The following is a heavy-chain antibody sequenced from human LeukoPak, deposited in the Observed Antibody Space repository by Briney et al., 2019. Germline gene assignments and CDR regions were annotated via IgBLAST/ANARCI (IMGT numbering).Heavy chain of an antibody. CDR1: GGTFSSYA. Sequence: GASVKVSCKASGGTFSSYAINWVRQATGQGLEWMGWMNPNSGNAGYAQKFQGRVTMTRNTSISTAYMELSSLRSEDTAVYYCASNWGHYWGQGTLVTVSS. CDR3: ASNWGHY. J-gene: IGHJ4*02. V-gene: IGHV1-8*02. CDR2: MNPNSGNA. D-gene: IGHD7-27*01.